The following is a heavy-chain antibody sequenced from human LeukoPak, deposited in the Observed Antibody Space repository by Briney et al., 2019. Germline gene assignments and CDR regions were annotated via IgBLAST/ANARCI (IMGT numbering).Heavy chain of an antibody. CDR1: GGSVSNHNW. D-gene: IGHD4-17*01. J-gene: IGHJ4*02. Sequence: PSETLSLTCAISGGSVSNHNWWTWVRQPPGKGLEWIGEIYHSGDTNYNPSLKSRVAMSVDKSKNHFSRRLSSVTAADTAVYYCVASGDYFFNHWGQGTLVTVSS. V-gene: IGHV4-4*02. CDR3: VASGDYFFNH. CDR2: IYHSGDT.